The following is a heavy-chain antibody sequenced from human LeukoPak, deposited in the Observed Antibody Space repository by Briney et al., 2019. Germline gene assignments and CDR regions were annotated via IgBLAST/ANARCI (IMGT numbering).Heavy chain of an antibody. V-gene: IGHV3-74*01. CDR2: INSDGSST. D-gene: IGHD1-26*01. J-gene: IGHJ4*02. CDR3: ATTGSGSYYDY. Sequence: GGSLRLSCAASGFTFSSYWMHWVRQAPGKGLVWVSRINSDGSSTSYADSVKGRFTISRDNAKNTLYLQVNSLRAEDTAVYYCATTGSGSYYDYWGQGILVTVSS. CDR1: GFTFSSYW.